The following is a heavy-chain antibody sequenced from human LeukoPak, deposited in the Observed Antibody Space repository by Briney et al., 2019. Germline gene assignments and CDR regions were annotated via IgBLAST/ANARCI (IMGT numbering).Heavy chain of an antibody. V-gene: IGHV3-21*04. CDR3: AKDLDGFDY. CDR2: ISNSSTYI. CDR1: GFTFSTYT. Sequence: GGSLRLSCAASGFTFSTYTMNWVRQAPGKGLEWVSSISNSSTYIYYADSVKGRFTISRDNSKNTLYLQMNSLRAEDTAVYYCAKDLDGFDYWGQGTLVTVSS. D-gene: IGHD5-24*01. J-gene: IGHJ4*02.